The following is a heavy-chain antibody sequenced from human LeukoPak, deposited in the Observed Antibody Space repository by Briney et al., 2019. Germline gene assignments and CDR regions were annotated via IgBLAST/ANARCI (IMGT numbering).Heavy chain of an antibody. CDR3: ARVIMHLGELSLPSY. D-gene: IGHD3-16*02. CDR1: GYTFTNYA. Sequence: ASVKVSCKTSGYTFTNYAMNWVRQAPGQGLQWMSWINPNTGNPAYAQGFTGRFVFSLDTSVNTAYLQISSLEAEDTAVYYCARVIMHLGELSLPSYWGQGTLVTVSS. V-gene: IGHV7-4-1*02. J-gene: IGHJ4*02. CDR2: INPNTGNP.